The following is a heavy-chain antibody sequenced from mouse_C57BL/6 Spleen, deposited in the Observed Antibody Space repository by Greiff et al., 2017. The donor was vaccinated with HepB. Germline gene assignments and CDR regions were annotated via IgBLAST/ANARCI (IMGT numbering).Heavy chain of an antibody. CDR3: ARGGYSLYYAMDY. CDR1: GYTFTSYW. Sequence: VQLQQPGAELVKPGASVKLSCKASGYTFTSYWMHWVKQRPGQGLEWIGMIHPNSGSTNYNEKFKSKATLTVDKSSSTAYMQLSSLTSEDSAVYYCARGGYSLYYAMDYWGQGTSVTVSS. J-gene: IGHJ4*01. V-gene: IGHV1-64*01. CDR2: IHPNSGST. D-gene: IGHD2-3*01.